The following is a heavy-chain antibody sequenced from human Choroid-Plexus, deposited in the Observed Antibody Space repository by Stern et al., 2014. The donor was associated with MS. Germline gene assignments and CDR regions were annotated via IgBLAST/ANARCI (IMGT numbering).Heavy chain of an antibody. CDR1: GFSFSSFG. D-gene: IGHD2/OR15-2a*01. J-gene: IGHJ4*02. Sequence: VQLVESGGGVVQPGGPLRLSCAASGFSFSSFGMHWVRQAPGKGLGWVALISYDGSKDYADSVKGRFAISRDNSKNTLYLQMNSLRAEDTAVYYCAKDRQYLTFFFDFWGQGSLVTVSS. V-gene: IGHV3-30*18. CDR2: ISYDGSK. CDR3: AKDRQYLTFFFDF.